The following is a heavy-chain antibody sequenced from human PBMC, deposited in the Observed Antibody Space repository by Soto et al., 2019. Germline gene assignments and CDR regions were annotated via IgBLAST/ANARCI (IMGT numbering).Heavy chain of an antibody. V-gene: IGHV3-23*01. CDR1: GFTFSSYA. D-gene: IGHD2-2*01. CDR3: AKAGYCSSTSCYFLSPRDV. CDR2: ISVSGGIT. J-gene: IGHJ6*02. Sequence: GGSLRLSCAASGFTFSSYAMSWVRQAPGKGLEWVSAISVSGGITYYADSVKGRFTISGDNSKDTLYLQMNSLRAEDTAVYYCAKAGYCSSTSCYFLSPRDVWGHGKTVTVS.